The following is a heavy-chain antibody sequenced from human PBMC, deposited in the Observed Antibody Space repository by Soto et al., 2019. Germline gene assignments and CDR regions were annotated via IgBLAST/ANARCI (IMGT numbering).Heavy chain of an antibody. D-gene: IGHD1-26*01. J-gene: IGHJ4*02. CDR1: GYTFTSYG. CDR2: ISAYNGNT. Sequence: ASVKVSCKASGYTFTSYGISWVRQAPGQGLEWMGWISAYNGNTNYAQKLQGRVTMTTDTSTSTAYMELRSLRSDDTAVYYCASAVGATTTEAFDYWGQGTLVTVSS. V-gene: IGHV1-18*01. CDR3: ASAVGATTTEAFDY.